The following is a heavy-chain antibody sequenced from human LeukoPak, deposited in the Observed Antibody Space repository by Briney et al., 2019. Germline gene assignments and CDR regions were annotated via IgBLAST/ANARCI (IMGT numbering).Heavy chain of an antibody. CDR1: GYTLTSYY. CDR2: INSSGGST. CDR3: ARGYCSGGSCYHDY. J-gene: IGHJ4*02. D-gene: IGHD2-15*01. Sequence: GASVKVSCEASGYTLTSYYIHGVTHAPGRGREWVGIINSSGGSTRYAQKFQGRVTITRDTTTSTVYMKLSSLRSEDTAVYYCARGYCSGGSCYHDYWGQGTLVTVSS. V-gene: IGHV1-46*01.